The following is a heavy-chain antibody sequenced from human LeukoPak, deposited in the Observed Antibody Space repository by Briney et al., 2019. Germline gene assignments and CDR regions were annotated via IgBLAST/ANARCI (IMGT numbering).Heavy chain of an antibody. CDR2: IYYSGNT. CDR1: DGSISNSSYY. J-gene: IGHJ4*02. CDR3: ARGMPFDY. V-gene: IGHV4-39*01. D-gene: IGHD2-2*01. Sequence: SQTLSLTCTVSDGSISNSSYYWGWIRQPPGKGLEWIGSIYYSGNTYYNPSLKSRVTISIDTSKNQFSPKLSSVTAADTAVYYCARGMPFDYWGQGTLVTVSS.